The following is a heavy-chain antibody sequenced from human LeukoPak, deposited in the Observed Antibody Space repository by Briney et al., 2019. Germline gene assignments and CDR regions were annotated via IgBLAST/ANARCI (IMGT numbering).Heavy chain of an antibody. V-gene: IGHV1-18*01. CDR2: ISVYNGNT. CDR1: GYTFSSYG. Sequence: ASVTVSCTASGYTFSSYGITWVRQAPGQGLEWMGWISVYNGNTNYAQKLQGRVTMTTDTPTSTAYMELRSLRSDDTAVYYCARDRDGSGSYWLKFDPWGQGTLVTVSS. CDR3: ARDRDGSGSYWLKFDP. J-gene: IGHJ5*02. D-gene: IGHD3-10*01.